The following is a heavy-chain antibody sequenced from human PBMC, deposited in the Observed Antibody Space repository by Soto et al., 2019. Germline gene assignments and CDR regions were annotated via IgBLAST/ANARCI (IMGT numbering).Heavy chain of an antibody. CDR3: ARVSYCGGDCYSDTFDY. D-gene: IGHD2-21*02. CDR1: EFTFSSYG. Sequence: RGSPRLSCAASEFTFSSYGMNWVRQAPGKGLEWVSSISSSSSYIYYADSVKGRFTISRDNAKNSLYLQMNSLRAEDTAVYYCARVSYCGGDCYSDTFDYWGQGT. CDR2: ISSSSSYI. J-gene: IGHJ4*02. V-gene: IGHV3-21*01.